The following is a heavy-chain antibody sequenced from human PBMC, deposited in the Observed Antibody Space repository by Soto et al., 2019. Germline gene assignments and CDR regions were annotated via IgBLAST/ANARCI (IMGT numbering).Heavy chain of an antibody. V-gene: IGHV4-61*01. CDR1: GGSVSSGSYY. J-gene: IGHJ4*02. CDR3: AEGRGSYQQYYFDY. CDR2: IYYSGST. Sequence: PSETLSLTCTVSGGSVSSGSYYWSWIRHPPGKGLEWIGYIYYSGSTNYNPSLKSRVTISVDTSKNQFSLKLSSVTAADTAVYYCAEGRGSYQQYYFDYWGQGTLVTVSS. D-gene: IGHD1-26*01.